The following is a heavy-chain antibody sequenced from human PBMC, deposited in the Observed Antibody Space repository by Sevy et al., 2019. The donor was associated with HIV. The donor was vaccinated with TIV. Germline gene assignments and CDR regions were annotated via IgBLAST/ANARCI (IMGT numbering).Heavy chain of an antibody. CDR3: ARAPHYYDSSGYYGWVDAFDI. D-gene: IGHD3-22*01. V-gene: IGHV1-2*02. J-gene: IGHJ3*02. CDR1: GYTFTGYY. CDR2: INPNSGGT. Sequence: ASVKVSCKASGYTFTGYYMHWVRQAPGQGLEWMGWINPNSGGTNYAQKFQGRVTMTRGTSISTAYMELSRLRSDDTAVYYCARAPHYYDSSGYYGWVDAFDIWGQGTMVTVSS.